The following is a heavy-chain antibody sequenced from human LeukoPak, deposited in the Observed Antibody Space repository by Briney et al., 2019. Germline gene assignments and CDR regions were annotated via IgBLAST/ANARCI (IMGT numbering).Heavy chain of an antibody. CDR1: GGSISSGDYY. J-gene: IGHJ4*02. Sequence: SQTLSLTCTVSGGSISSGDYYWSWIRQPPGKGLEWIGYIYYSGSTYYNPSLKSRVTISVDTSKNQFSLKLGSVAAADTAVYYCARFSDGCGCYCYGGFDYWGQGTLVTVSS. V-gene: IGHV4-30-4*01. CDR3: ARFSDGCGCYCYGGFDY. CDR2: IYYSGST. D-gene: IGHD2-21*02.